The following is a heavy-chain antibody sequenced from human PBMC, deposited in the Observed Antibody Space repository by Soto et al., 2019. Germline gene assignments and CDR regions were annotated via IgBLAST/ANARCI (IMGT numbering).Heavy chain of an antibody. D-gene: IGHD2-15*01. Sequence: GGSLRLSCAASGFTFDDYAMHWVRQAPGKGLEWVSGISWNSGSIGYADSVKGRFTISRDNAKNSLYLQMNSLRAEDTALYYCAKDLGGSGGSRPGGYYFDYWGQGTLVTVSS. CDR3: AKDLGGSGGSRPGGYYFDY. V-gene: IGHV3-9*01. CDR1: GFTFDDYA. J-gene: IGHJ4*02. CDR2: ISWNSGSI.